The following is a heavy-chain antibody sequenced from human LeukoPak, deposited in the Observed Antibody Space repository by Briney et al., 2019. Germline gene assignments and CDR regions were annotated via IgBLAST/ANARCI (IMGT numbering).Heavy chain of an antibody. CDR2: INPNSGGT. Sequence: ASVKVSCKASGYTFTGYYMHRVRQAPGQGLEWMGWINPNSGGTNYAQKFQGRVTMTRDTSISTAHMELSRLRSDDTAVYYCARDSDSSGYYKLFDYWGQGTLVTVSS. CDR1: GYTFTGYY. J-gene: IGHJ4*02. V-gene: IGHV1-2*02. CDR3: ARDSDSSGYYKLFDY. D-gene: IGHD3-22*01.